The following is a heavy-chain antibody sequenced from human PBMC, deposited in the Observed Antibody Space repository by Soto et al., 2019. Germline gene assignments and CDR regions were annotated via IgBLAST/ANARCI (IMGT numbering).Heavy chain of an antibody. Sequence: QVQLVQSGAEVKKPGASVKVSCKASGYTFTSYGISWVRQAPGQGLEWMGWISAYNGNTNYAQKLQGRVTRTTDTSTSTAYMELRSLRSVDTAVYCCARLRYSSGYDAFDIWGQGTMVTVSS. D-gene: IGHD6-19*01. V-gene: IGHV1-18*01. J-gene: IGHJ3*02. CDR2: ISAYNGNT. CDR3: ARLRYSSGYDAFDI. CDR1: GYTFTSYG.